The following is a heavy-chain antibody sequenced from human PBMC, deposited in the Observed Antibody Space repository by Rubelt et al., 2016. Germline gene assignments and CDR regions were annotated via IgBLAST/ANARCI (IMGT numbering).Heavy chain of an antibody. CDR1: GGSISSSSYY. V-gene: IGHV4-39*07. CDR3: ARGDPDRGSRTVTLDY. Sequence: QLQLQESGPGLVKPSETLSLTCTVSGGSISSSSYYWGWIRQPPGKGLAWIGSIYYSGSTYYNPSLKSRVTISVDTSKNQFSLKLSSVTAADTAVYYWARGDPDRGSRTVTLDYWGQGTLVTVSS. J-gene: IGHJ4*02. D-gene: IGHD4-17*01. CDR2: IYYSGST.